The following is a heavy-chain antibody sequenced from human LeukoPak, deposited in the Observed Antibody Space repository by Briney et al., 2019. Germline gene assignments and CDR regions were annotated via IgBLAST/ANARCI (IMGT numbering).Heavy chain of an antibody. V-gene: IGHV3-53*01. CDR3: TIAARHSVDH. J-gene: IGHJ4*02. CDR1: GFTVSSNY. CDR2: IGSGGTT. D-gene: IGHD6-6*01. Sequence: PGGSLRLSCAASGFTVSSNYMSWVRQAPGKGLEWVSAIGSGGTTYYADSVKGRFTISRDNSKNTLYLQMNSLRAEDTAVYYCTIAARHSVDHWGQGTLVTVSS.